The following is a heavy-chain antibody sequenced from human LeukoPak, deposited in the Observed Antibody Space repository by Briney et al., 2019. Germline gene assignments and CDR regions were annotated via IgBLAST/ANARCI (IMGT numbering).Heavy chain of an antibody. D-gene: IGHD3-3*01. CDR1: RFTFSSYA. J-gene: IGHJ4*02. V-gene: IGHV3-23*01. CDR3: TIEGRYDFWSGYHDY. CDR2: ISGSGGST. Sequence: GGSLRLSCAASRFTFSSYAMSWVRQAPGKGLEWVSSISGSGGSTYYGDSVKGRFTISRDNSKKTLHLQMNSLRAEDMAVYYCTIEGRYDFWSGYHDYWGQGTLVTVSS.